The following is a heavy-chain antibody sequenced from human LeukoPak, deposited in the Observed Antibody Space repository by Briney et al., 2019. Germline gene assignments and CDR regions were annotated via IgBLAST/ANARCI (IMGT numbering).Heavy chain of an antibody. CDR2: ISGSGGST. Sequence: GGSLRLSCAASGFTFSSYAMSWVRQARGKGLEWVSAISGSGGSTYYADSVKGRFTISRDNYRNTRYLQMNSLRAEDTAVYYCAKDYDYFWGSYDYWGQGTLVTVSS. CDR1: GFTFSSYA. V-gene: IGHV3-23*01. J-gene: IGHJ4*02. D-gene: IGHD3-16*01. CDR3: AKDYDYFWGSYDY.